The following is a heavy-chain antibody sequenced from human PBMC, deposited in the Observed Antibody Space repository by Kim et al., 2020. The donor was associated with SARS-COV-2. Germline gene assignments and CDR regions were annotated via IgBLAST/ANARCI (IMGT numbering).Heavy chain of an antibody. J-gene: IGHJ4*02. CDR2: IYYSGST. CDR1: GGSISSGGYY. D-gene: IGHD6-19*01. CDR3: ARLGSSGWYYFDY. V-gene: IGHV4-31*03. Sequence: SETLSLTCTVSGGSISSGGYYWSWIRQHPGKGLEWIGYIYYSGSTYYNPSLKSRVTISVDTSKNQFSLKLSSVTAADTAVYYCARLGSSGWYYFDYWGQGTLVTVSS.